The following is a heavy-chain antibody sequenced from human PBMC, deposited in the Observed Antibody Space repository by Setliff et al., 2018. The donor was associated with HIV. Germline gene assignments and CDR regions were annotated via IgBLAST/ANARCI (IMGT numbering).Heavy chain of an antibody. Sequence: PSETLSLTCTVSGGPISSDTYYWSWIRQPAGKGLEWIGLIYTSGSTNYNPSLKSRVTISLDTSKNQFSLKLSSVTAADTAVYYCARDQGYSYGSGPFHSWGQGTMVTVS. CDR1: GGPISSDTYY. J-gene: IGHJ3*02. CDR3: ARDQGYSYGSGPFHS. V-gene: IGHV4-61*02. CDR2: IYTSGST. D-gene: IGHD5-18*01.